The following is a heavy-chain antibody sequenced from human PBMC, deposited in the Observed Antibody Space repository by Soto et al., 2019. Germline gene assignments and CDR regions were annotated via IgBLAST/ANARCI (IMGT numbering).Heavy chain of an antibody. CDR3: ARARVGAINGFDY. J-gene: IGHJ4*02. CDR1: GFTFSSYA. Sequence: QVQLVESGGGVVQPGRSLRLSCAASGFTFSSYAMNWVRQAPGKGLEWVAVISYDGSNKYYADSVKGRVTISRDNSKNTQYLQINSLRAEDTAVYYCARARVGAINGFDYWGQGTLVTVSS. CDR2: ISYDGSNK. D-gene: IGHD1-26*01. V-gene: IGHV3-30-3*01.